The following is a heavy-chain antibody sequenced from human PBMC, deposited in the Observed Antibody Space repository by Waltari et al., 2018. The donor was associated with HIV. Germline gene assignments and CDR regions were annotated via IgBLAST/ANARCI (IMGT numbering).Heavy chain of an antibody. D-gene: IGHD3-16*01. CDR1: GFMFSQYN. Sequence: EVQLVESGGGLVQPGGSLRLSCAASGFMFSQYNMNWVRQGPGKWLEWVSHIITRRSTIYDADSVNGRFTVSRDDAENSLYLQMNSRRGEDTATYYCARGGMPDPGGNHFDYWGQGTPLTVSS. J-gene: IGHJ4*02. V-gene: IGHV3-48*01. CDR3: ARGGMPDPGGNHFDY. CDR2: IITRRSTI.